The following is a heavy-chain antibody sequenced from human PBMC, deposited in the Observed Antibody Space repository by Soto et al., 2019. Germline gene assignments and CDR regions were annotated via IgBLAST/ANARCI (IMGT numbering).Heavy chain of an antibody. CDR3: ASSYGSGYRAFDY. D-gene: IGHD3-10*01. CDR2: VNPIVSMS. CDR1: GATFNLYS. Sequence: GASVKVSCKASGATFNLYSINWVRQAPGLGLEWMGRVNPIVSMSNYAQKFQGRVTMTADKSTSTAYMELSSLRSEDTAIYYCASSYGSGYRAFDYWGQGALVTAPQ. J-gene: IGHJ4*02. V-gene: IGHV1-69*02.